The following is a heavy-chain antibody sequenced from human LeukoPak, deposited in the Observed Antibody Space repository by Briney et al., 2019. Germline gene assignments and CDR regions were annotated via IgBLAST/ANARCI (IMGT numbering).Heavy chain of an antibody. V-gene: IGHV4-59*08. CDR3: ARARYDILTGYSFNDY. D-gene: IGHD3-9*01. CDR2: IYYSGST. Sequence: SETLSLTCTVSGGSISSYYWSWIRQPPGKGLEWIGYIYYSGSTNYNPSLKSRVTISVDTSKNQFSLKLSSVTAADTAVYYCARARYDILTGYSFNDYWGQGTLVTVSS. J-gene: IGHJ4*02. CDR1: GGSISSYY.